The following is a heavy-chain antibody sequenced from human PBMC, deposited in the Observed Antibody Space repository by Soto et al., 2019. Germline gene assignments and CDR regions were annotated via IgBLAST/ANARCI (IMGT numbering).Heavy chain of an antibody. J-gene: IGHJ3*01. D-gene: IGHD3-22*01. CDR1: GFSFSSYE. CDR3: AKARPSGGYYYVEAFDV. CDR2: VSSTGTSP. V-gene: IGHV3-23*01. Sequence: QPGGSLRLSCAASGFSFSSYEMIWVRQSPGQGLEWVSGVSSTGTSPYYAGSVQGRFTISRDNSKNMFYLQMKSLRAEDTAIYYCAKARPSGGYYYVEAFDVWGQGTMVTVSS.